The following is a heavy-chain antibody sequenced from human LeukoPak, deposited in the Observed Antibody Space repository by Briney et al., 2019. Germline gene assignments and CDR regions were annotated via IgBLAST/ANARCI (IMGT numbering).Heavy chain of an antibody. D-gene: IGHD2-15*01. Sequence: ASVKVSCKASGNNITKYYVHWIRQAPGQGLEWMGWINTNTGNPTYAQGFTGRFVFSLDTSVSTAYLQISSLKAEDTAVYYCASSYCSGGHCYPQQTVYYFDFWGQGTLVTVSS. CDR2: INTNTGNP. CDR3: ASSYCSGGHCYPQQTVYYFDF. V-gene: IGHV7-4-1*02. J-gene: IGHJ4*02. CDR1: GNNITKYY.